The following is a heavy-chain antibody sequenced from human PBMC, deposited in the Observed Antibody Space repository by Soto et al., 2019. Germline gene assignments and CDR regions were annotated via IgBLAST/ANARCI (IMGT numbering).Heavy chain of an antibody. CDR3: AVWSALTQYYFDS. CDR2: AYYIGTT. Sequence: SETLSLTYAVSGASFSGSYWSWIRQPPGKGLEWIGYAYYIGTTVYNPSLKSRVSISVDTSKKHVSLRLNSVTAADTAVYYCAVWSALTQYYFDSWGHGTLGTVSS. V-gene: IGHV4-59*13. J-gene: IGHJ4*01. CDR1: GASFSGSY. D-gene: IGHD3-3*01.